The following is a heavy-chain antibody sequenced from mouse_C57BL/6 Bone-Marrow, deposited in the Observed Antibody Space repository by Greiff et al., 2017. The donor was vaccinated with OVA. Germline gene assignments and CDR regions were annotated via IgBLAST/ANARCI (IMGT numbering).Heavy chain of an antibody. D-gene: IGHD2-4*01. CDR3: ARPGDYDPFAY. J-gene: IGHJ3*01. Sequence: EVQWVESGGGLVKPGGSLKLSCAASGFTFSDYGMHWVRQAPEKGLEWVAYISSGSSTIYYADTVKGRFTISRDNAKNTLVLQMTSLRSEDTAMYYCARPGDYDPFAYWGQGTLVTVSA. V-gene: IGHV5-17*01. CDR1: GFTFSDYG. CDR2: ISSGSSTI.